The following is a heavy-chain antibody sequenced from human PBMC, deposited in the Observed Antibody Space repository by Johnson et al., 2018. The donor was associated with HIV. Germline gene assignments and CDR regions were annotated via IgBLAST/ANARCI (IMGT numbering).Heavy chain of an antibody. V-gene: IGHV3-30*02. CDR2: IRYDGSNE. Sequence: VQLVESGGGLVQPGGSLRLSCVASGFIFSTYGMHWVRQAPGKGLEWLAFIRYDGSNEYYVDSVKGRFTISRDNSKNTLYLQMGSLRAEDMAVYFCASISLGAFDIWGQGTMVTVSS. CDR1: GFIFSTYG. CDR3: ASISLGAFDI. J-gene: IGHJ3*02. D-gene: IGHD2-21*01.